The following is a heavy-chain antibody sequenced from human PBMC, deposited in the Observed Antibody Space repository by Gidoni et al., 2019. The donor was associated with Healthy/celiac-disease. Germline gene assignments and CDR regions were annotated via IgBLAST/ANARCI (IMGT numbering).Heavy chain of an antibody. CDR3: ARGAYSSSRRGFQH. CDR1: GFTFSSYA. CDR2: ISYDGSNK. J-gene: IGHJ1*01. Sequence: QVQLVESGGGVVQPGRSLRLSCAASGFTFSSYAMHWVRQAPGKGLEWVAVISYDGSNKYYADSVKGRFTISRDNSKNTLYLQMNSLRAEDTAVYYCARGAYSSSRRGFQHWGQGTLVTVSS. V-gene: IGHV3-30*04. D-gene: IGHD6-13*01.